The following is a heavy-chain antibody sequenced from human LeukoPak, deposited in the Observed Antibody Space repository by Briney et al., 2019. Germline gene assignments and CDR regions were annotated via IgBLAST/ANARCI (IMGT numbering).Heavy chain of an antibody. V-gene: IGHV1-2*02. CDR3: ASGSGSYWGAFDI. J-gene: IGHJ3*02. CDR1: GGTFSSYA. Sequence: ASVKVSCKASGGTFSSYAISWVRQAPGQGLEWMGWINPNSGGTNYAQKFQGRVTMTRDTSISTAYMELSRLRSDDTAVYYCASGSGSYWGAFDIWGQGTMVTVSS. CDR2: INPNSGGT. D-gene: IGHD1-26*01.